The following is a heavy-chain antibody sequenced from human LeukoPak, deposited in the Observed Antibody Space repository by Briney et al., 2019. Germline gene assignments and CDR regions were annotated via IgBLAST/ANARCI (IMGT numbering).Heavy chain of an antibody. Sequence: GGSLRLSCAASGFTFNNYAIHWVRQAPGKGLEWVSSISGGGETTYYADSAKGRFTISRDNSQNTLYLQMNSLRAEDTAVYYCARDYADYVGYFFFESWGQGTLVTVSS. V-gene: IGHV3-23*01. CDR2: ISGGGETT. CDR3: ARDYADYVGYFFFES. J-gene: IGHJ5*01. D-gene: IGHD4-17*01. CDR1: GFTFNNYA.